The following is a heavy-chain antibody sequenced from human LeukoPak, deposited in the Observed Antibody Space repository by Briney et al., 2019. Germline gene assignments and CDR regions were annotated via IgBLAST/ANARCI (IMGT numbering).Heavy chain of an antibody. D-gene: IGHD3-10*01. CDR1: GYTFSNHY. V-gene: IGHV1-69-2*01. J-gene: IGHJ6*03. CDR2: VDPEDGDT. Sequence: VKISCKASGYTFSNHYMHWMRQATGKGLEWMGRVDPEDGDTRYAENFHGRVIITADTSTNTAYMELSSLRSEDTAVYYCATDRIDYGSGRRCYMDVWGKGTTVTVSS. CDR3: ATDRIDYGSGRRCYMDV.